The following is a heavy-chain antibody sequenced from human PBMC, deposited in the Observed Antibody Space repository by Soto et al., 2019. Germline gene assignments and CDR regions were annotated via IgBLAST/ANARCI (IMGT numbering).Heavy chain of an antibody. D-gene: IGHD4-17*01. Sequence: QVQLQESGPGLVNPSEILSLTCTVSGDSISSYYWSWIRQPPGKGLAWIGYIHHSGSTKYSPSLKSRVTSSIEPSKNQFSLKLSSVTAADTAVYYCARGPQRATVTPFDYWGQGTLVTVSS. CDR3: ARGPQRATVTPFDY. CDR1: GDSISSYY. CDR2: IHHSGST. J-gene: IGHJ4*02. V-gene: IGHV4-59*01.